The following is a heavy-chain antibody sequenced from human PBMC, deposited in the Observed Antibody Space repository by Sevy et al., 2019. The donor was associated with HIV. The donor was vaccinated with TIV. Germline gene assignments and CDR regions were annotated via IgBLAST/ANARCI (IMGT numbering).Heavy chain of an antibody. Sequence: GGSLRLSCAASGFTFSSYGMHWVRQAPGKGLEWVAVIWYDGSNKYYADSVKGRFTISRDNSKNTLYLQMNSLRAEDTAVYYCARGCGRGQLSLGFDYWGQGTLVTVSS. CDR3: ARGCGRGQLSLGFDY. J-gene: IGHJ4*02. D-gene: IGHD3-16*02. CDR2: IWYDGSNK. CDR1: GFTFSSYG. V-gene: IGHV3-33*01.